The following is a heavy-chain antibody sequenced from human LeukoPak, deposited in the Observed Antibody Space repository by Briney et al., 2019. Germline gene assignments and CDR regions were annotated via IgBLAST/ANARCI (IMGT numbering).Heavy chain of an antibody. CDR3: ARVTVAAAVTDDDAFDI. D-gene: IGHD6-13*01. CDR1: GFTFSSYG. CDR2: ISYDGSKK. V-gene: IGHV3-30*19. J-gene: IGHJ3*02. Sequence: PGGSLRLSCASSGFTFSSYGMHWVRQAPGKGLEWVAVISYDGSKKYYADSVKGRFTISRDNSKNTLYLQMNSLRAEDTAVFYCARVTVAAAVTDDDAFDIWGQGTMLTVSS.